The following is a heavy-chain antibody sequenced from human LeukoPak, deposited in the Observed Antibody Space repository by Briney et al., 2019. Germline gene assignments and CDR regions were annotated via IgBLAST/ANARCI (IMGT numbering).Heavy chain of an antibody. J-gene: IGHJ4*02. Sequence: GSSVKVSCKASGGTFSSYAISWVRQAPGQGLEWMGGIIPIFGTANYAQKFQGRVTITADKSTSTAYMELSSLRSEDTAVYYCARESSGGSPLNFDYWGQGTLVTVSS. CDR2: IIPIFGTA. CDR3: ARESSGGSPLNFDY. V-gene: IGHV1-69*06. CDR1: GGTFSSYA. D-gene: IGHD2-15*01.